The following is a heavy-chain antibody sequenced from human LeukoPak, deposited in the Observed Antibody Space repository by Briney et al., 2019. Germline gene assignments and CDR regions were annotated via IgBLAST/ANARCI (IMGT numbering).Heavy chain of an antibody. V-gene: IGHV3-11*01. CDR2: ISSSGSTI. CDR1: GFTFNYYA. D-gene: IGHD6-19*01. CDR3: ARDWRIAVAPDYYYYYGMDV. J-gene: IGHJ6*02. Sequence: GGSLRLSCAASGFTFNYYAMSWVRQAPGKGLEWVSYISSSGSTIYYADSVKGRFTISRDNAKNSLYLQMNSLRAEDTAVYYCARDWRIAVAPDYYYYYGMDVWGQGTTVTVSS.